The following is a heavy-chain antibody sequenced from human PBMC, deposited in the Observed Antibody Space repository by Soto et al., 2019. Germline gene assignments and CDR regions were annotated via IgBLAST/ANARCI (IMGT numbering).Heavy chain of an antibody. CDR2: VYYSGST. J-gene: IGHJ4*02. D-gene: IGHD3-10*01. Sequence: QVQLQESGPGLVKPSETLSLTCTVSGGSISTYYWSWIRQPPGKGLAWIGYVYYSGSTTYNPSLKSRVTISVDTPKNQFSLKLSSVTAADTAVYYCAGEGGNLRFGRGSFDYWGQGTLVTVSS. CDR3: AGEGGNLRFGRGSFDY. CDR1: GGSISTYY. V-gene: IGHV4-59*01.